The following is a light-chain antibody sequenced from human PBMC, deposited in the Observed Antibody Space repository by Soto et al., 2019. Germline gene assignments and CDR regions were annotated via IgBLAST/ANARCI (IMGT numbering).Light chain of an antibody. CDR3: QHYNSYSEA. CDR1: QTISSW. J-gene: IGKJ1*01. Sequence: DIQLNQSPSTLSGSVGDRVTSTCRASQTISSWLAWYQQKPGKAPKLLIYKASTLKSGVPSRFSGSGSGTEFTLTISSLQPDDFATYYCQHYNSYSEAFGQGTKVDI. CDR2: KAS. V-gene: IGKV1-5*03.